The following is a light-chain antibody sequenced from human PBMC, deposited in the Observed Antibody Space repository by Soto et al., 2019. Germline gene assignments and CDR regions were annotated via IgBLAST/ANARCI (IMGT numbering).Light chain of an antibody. CDR3: QQSYSTPRT. CDR2: AAS. J-gene: IGKJ4*01. Sequence: DIQMTQSPSSLSASVGDRVTITCRASQSISSYLNWYQQKPGKAPKLLIYAASSLQSGVPSRFSVSGSGTDFTLTISSLQPEDFATYYCQQSYSTPRTFGGGTKV. CDR1: QSISSY. V-gene: IGKV1-39*01.